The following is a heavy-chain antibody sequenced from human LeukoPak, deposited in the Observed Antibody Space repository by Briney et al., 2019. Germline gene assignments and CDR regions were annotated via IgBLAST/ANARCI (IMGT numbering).Heavy chain of an antibody. CDR1: GFTFSSYA. CDR2: IDGSIGST. V-gene: IGHV3-23*01. CDR3: AKAPPYSSGWFQYYFDY. Sequence: PGGSLRLSCAASGFTFSSYAMSWVRQAPGKGLECVSSIDGSIGSTYYADSVKGRFTISRDNSKNTLYLQMNSLRAEDTALYYCAKAPPYSSGWFQYYFDYWGQGTLVTVS. J-gene: IGHJ4*02. D-gene: IGHD6-19*01.